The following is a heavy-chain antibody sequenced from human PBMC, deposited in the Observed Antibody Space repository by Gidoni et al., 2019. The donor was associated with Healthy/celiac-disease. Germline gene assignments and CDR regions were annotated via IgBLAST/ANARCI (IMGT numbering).Heavy chain of an antibody. CDR3: ARTVHTSCWYEL. Sequence: QVQLVQSGAEVKKPGASVKVSCKASGYTFTGYYIHWVRQAPGQGLEWMGWINPNSGVTNYAQKFQGRVTMTRDTSISTAYMELSRLRSDATALYYCARTVHTSCWYELWGQGTLVTVSS. J-gene: IGHJ1*01. V-gene: IGHV1-2*02. CDR1: GYTFTGYY. CDR2: INPNSGVT. D-gene: IGHD6-19*01.